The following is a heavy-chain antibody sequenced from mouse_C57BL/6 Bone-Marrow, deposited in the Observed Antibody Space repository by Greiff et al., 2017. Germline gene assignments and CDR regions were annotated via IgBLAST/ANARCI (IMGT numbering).Heavy chain of an antibody. V-gene: IGHV1-80*01. Sequence: QVQLQQSGAELVKPGASVKISCKASGYAFSSYWLNWVKQRPGKGLEWIGQIFPGDGGTNYNGKFKGKATLTADKSSSTAYMQLSSLTSEDSGVYFCARSIIYFYAMDYGGQGTSVTVSS. D-gene: IGHD1-1*01. CDR3: ARSIIYFYAMDY. CDR2: IFPGDGGT. CDR1: GYAFSSYW. J-gene: IGHJ4*01.